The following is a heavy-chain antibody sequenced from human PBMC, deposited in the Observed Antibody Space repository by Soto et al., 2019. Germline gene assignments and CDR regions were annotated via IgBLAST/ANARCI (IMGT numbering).Heavy chain of an antibody. CDR3: ASLPMIVASYYYYGMDV. D-gene: IGHD3-22*01. V-gene: IGHV3-7*01. J-gene: IGHJ6*02. CDR1: GFTFSSYW. CDR2: IKQDGSEK. Sequence: LRLSCAASGFTFSSYWMSWVRQAPGKGLEWVANIKQDGSEKYYVDSVKGRFTISRDNAKNSLYLQMNSLRAEDTAVYYCASLPMIVASYYYYGMDVWCQGTTVTVSS.